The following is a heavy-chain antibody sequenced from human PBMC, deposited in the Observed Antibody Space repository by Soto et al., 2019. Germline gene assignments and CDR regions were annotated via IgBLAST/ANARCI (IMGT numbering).Heavy chain of an antibody. CDR1: GGSFSGYY. Sequence: PSETLSLTCAVYGGSFSGYYWSWIRQPPGKGLEWIGEINHSVSTNYNPSLKSRVTISVDTSKNQFSLKLSSVTAADTAVYYCARLRWFGGPHLHYYYYGMDVWGQGTTVT. CDR3: ARLRWFGGPHLHYYYYGMDV. CDR2: INHSVST. D-gene: IGHD3-10*01. V-gene: IGHV4-34*01. J-gene: IGHJ6*02.